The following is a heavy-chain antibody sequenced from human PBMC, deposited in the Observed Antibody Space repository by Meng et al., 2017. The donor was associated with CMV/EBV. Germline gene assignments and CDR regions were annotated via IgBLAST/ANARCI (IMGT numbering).Heavy chain of an antibody. Sequence: GESLKISCAASGFTFSSYAMSWVRQAPGKGLEWVSVIYSGGSTGYADSVKGRFTISRDNAKNSLYLQMNSLRAEDTALYYCARDFWGSYGHSWPLDYWGQGTLVTVSS. CDR3: ARDFWGSYGHSWPLDY. D-gene: IGHD3-16*01. V-gene: IGHV3-20*04. J-gene: IGHJ4*02. CDR2: IYSGGST. CDR1: GFTFSSYA.